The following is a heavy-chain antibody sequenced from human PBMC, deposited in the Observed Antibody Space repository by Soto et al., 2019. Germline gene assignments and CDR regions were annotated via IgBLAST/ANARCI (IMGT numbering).Heavy chain of an antibody. CDR1: GFTFDDYA. CDR2: ISWNSGSI. Sequence: EVQLVESGGGLVQPGRSLRLSCAASGFTFDDYAMHWVRQAPGTGLEWVSGISWNSGSIGYADSVKGRFTISRDNANNSLYLKMISLRAEDTALYYCAKDIRRVLYSSSEYGGVAFDIWCQGTMVTVSS. D-gene: IGHD6-13*01. CDR3: AKDIRRVLYSSSEYGGVAFDI. V-gene: IGHV3-9*01. J-gene: IGHJ3*02.